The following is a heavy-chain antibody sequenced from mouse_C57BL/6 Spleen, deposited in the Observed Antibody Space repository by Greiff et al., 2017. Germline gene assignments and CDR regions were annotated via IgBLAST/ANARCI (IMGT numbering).Heavy chain of an antibody. CDR1: GYTFTSYG. Sequence: VQLQQSGAELARPGASVKLSCKASGYTFTSYGISWVKQRTGQGLEWIGEIYPRSGNTYYNEKFKGKATLTADKSSSTAYMQLSSLTSEDSAVXYCRAWGDYDGDFDYWGQGTTLTVSS. V-gene: IGHV1-81*01. CDR3: RAWGDYDGDFDY. CDR2: IYPRSGNT. D-gene: IGHD2-4*01. J-gene: IGHJ2*01.